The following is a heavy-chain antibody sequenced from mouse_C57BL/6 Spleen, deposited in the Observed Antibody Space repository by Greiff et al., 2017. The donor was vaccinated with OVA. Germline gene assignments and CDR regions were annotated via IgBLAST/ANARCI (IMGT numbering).Heavy chain of an antibody. J-gene: IGHJ2*01. CDR2: ISSGSSTI. Sequence: EVQRVESGGGLVKPGGSLKLSCAASGFTFSDYGMHWVRQAPEKGLEWVAYISSGSSTIYYADTVKGRFTISRDNAKNTLFLQMTSLRSEDTAMYYCARGGDYYGSSFLDYWGQGTTLTVSS. CDR1: GFTFSDYG. CDR3: ARGGDYYGSSFLDY. V-gene: IGHV5-17*01. D-gene: IGHD1-1*01.